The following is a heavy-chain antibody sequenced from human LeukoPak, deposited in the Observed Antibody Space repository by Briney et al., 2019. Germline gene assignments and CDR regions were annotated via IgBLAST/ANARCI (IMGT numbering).Heavy chain of an antibody. CDR2: IYHSGST. CDR3: ARVWTLTANGGLYYFDY. D-gene: IGHD3/OR15-3a*01. Sequence: SETLSLTCAVSGGSISSSNWWSWVRQPPGEGLEWIGEIYHSGSTNYNPSLKSRVTISVDKSKNQFSLKLSSVTAADTAVYYCARVWTLTANGGLYYFDYWGQGTLVTVSS. J-gene: IGHJ4*02. V-gene: IGHV4-4*02. CDR1: GGSISSSNW.